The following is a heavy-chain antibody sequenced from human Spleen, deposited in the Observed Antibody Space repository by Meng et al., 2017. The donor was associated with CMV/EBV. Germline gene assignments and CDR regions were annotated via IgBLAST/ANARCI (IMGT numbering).Heavy chain of an antibody. CDR1: GGSISSYY. V-gene: IGHV4-34*01. D-gene: IGHD2-2*02. J-gene: IGHJ6*02. CDR2: INHSGST. CDR3: ARGRRGLGYCSSTSCYTNYYYGMDV. Sequence: SETLSLTCTVSGGSISSYYWSWIRQPPGKGLEWIGEINHSGSTNYNPSLKSRVTISVDTSKNQFSLKLSSVTAADTAVYYCARGRRGLGYCSSTSCYTNYYYGMDVWGQGTTVTVSS.